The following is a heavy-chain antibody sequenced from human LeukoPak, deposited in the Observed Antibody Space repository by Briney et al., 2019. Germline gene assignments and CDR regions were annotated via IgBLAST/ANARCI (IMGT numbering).Heavy chain of an antibody. CDR2: IYYSGST. V-gene: IGHV4-39*01. J-gene: IGHJ4*02. D-gene: IGHD2-21*02. CDR3: ARGNCFGGDCYFDY. CDR1: GGSITSSSYY. Sequence: SETLSLTCTVSGGSITSSSYYWGWIRQPPGKGLEWIGSIYYSGSTYSNPSLKSRVTISVDTSKNQFSLKLSSVTAADTAVHYCARGNCFGGDCYFDYWGPGTLVTVSS.